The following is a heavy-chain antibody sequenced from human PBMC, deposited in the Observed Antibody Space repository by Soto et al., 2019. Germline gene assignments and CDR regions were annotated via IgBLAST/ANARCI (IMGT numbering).Heavy chain of an antibody. V-gene: IGHV1-3*05. J-gene: IGHJ4*02. CDR2: INAGNGNT. D-gene: IGHD6-19*01. CDR3: ARAVAVPADFDY. CDR1: GYTFTTYA. Sequence: QVQRVQSGAEEKKPGASVRVSCKASGYTFTTYAMHWVRQAPGQRLEWMGWINAGNGNTKYSQKFQGRVTITRDTSASTAYMELSSLRSEDTAVYYCARAVAVPADFDYWGQGTLVTVSS.